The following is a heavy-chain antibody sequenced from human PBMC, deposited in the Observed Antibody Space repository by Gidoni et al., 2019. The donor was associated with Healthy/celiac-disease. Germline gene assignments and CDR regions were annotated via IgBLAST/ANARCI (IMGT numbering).Heavy chain of an antibody. V-gene: IGHV3-30-3*01. CDR2: ISYDGSNK. Sequence: QVQLVESGGGVVQPGRSLRLSCAASGFTFSSYAMHWVRQAPGTGLEWVAVISYDGSNKYYADSVKGRFTISRDNSKNTLYLQMNSLRAEDTAVYYCARATVKYSSSSESGWYFDLWGRGTLVTVSS. CDR1: GFTFSSYA. J-gene: IGHJ2*01. D-gene: IGHD6-6*01. CDR3: ARATVKYSSSSESGWYFDL.